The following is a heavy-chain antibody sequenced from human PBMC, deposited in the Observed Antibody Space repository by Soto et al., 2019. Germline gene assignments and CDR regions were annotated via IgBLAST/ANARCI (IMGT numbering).Heavy chain of an antibody. V-gene: IGHV3-30*03. CDR3: ARGVPGHYATDV. Sequence: GGSLRLSCAASGFTFSSYGMHWVRQAPGQGLEWVAIISYDGKYKYYGDSVKGRFTISRDNAKNTLFLQMDSVTAEDTAVYYCARGVPGHYATDVWGQGTTVTVSS. CDR2: ISYDGKYK. J-gene: IGHJ6*02. CDR1: GFTFSSYG.